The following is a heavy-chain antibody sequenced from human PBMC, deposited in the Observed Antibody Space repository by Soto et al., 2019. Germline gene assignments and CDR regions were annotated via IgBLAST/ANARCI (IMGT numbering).Heavy chain of an antibody. J-gene: IGHJ5*02. CDR3: AKLSCTSSTCYFPGWFDP. CDR2: VYYSGSP. D-gene: IGHD2-2*01. CDR1: GDSISGGASF. Sequence: SETLSLTCTVSGDSISGGASFWSWIRQPPGKGLEWIANVYYSGSPYYNPSLKSRLTISVDTTKNQFSLQLKSMTAADTAVYYCAKLSCTSSTCYFPGWFDPWGQGTLVTVSS. V-gene: IGHV4-31*03.